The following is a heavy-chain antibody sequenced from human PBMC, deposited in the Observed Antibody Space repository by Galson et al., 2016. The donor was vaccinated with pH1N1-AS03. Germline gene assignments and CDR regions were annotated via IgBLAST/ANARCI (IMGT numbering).Heavy chain of an antibody. V-gene: IGHV4-4*02. J-gene: IGHJ3*01. CDR2: IYHSGST. Sequence: ETLSLTCAVSGGSVITSNWWSWVRQPPGRGLEWIGEIYHSGSTNYNPSLWSRVTISVDKSKNQFSLNLRSVTAADTAVYYCARGGVIVPTNLEAFDVWGQGTMVTVSS. CDR1: GGSVITSNW. CDR3: ARGGVIVPTNLEAFDV. D-gene: IGHD5-12*01.